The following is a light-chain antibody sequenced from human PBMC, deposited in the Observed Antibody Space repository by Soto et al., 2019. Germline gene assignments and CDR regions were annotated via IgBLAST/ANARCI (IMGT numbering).Light chain of an antibody. Sequence: EVVMRQSPATLSVSPGAGAPLSCRASQGIGDTLAWYQHKPGQTPRLLIYDTSTRATGVPTRFSGSRSGAEFTLTISSLQPDDFATYYCQHYNSYSEAFGQGTKVDIK. CDR1: QGIGDT. J-gene: IGKJ1*01. CDR3: QHYNSYSEA. V-gene: IGKV3-15*01. CDR2: DTS.